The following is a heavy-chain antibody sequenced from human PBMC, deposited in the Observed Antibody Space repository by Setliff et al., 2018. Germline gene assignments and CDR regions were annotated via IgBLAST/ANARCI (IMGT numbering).Heavy chain of an antibody. CDR1: GFTFSSYA. CDR3: VKAHYCSSTSCAFDY. Sequence: RLSCAASGFTFSSYAMSWVRQAPGKGLNWVSAVSGGGDTTFYAASVKGRFTISRDNSKNTVYLQMNSLRAEDTALYYCVKAHYCSSTSCAFDYWGQGALVTVSS. V-gene: IGHV3-23*01. D-gene: IGHD2-2*01. J-gene: IGHJ4*02. CDR2: VSGGGDTT.